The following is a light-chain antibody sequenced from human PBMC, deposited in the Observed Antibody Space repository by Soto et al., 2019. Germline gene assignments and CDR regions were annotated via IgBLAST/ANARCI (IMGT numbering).Light chain of an antibody. CDR2: DAS. V-gene: IGKV3-20*01. CDR3: HQYAWSPLT. CDR1: QTVPKSY. Sequence: IVLTQSPGTLSLSPGERATLSCRASQTVPKSYLAWYQQRPGQAPRLLIYDASNRATGIPDRFSGSESGTDFTLTISQLEPEDFAVYYCHQYAWSPLTFGQGTRLEIK. J-gene: IGKJ5*01.